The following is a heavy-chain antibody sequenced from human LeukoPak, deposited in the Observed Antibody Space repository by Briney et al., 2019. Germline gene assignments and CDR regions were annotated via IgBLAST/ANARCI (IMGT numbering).Heavy chain of an antibody. CDR1: GGSISSNSYY. Sequence: SETLSLTCTVSGGSISSNSYYWGWIRQPPGEGLEWIGSISYSGSTYYNPSLKSRLTISVDTSKNQFSLKLSSVTAADTAVYYCARLWGGIAAAGRGLCDYWGQGTLVTVSS. D-gene: IGHD6-13*01. CDR3: ARLWGGIAAAGRGLCDY. V-gene: IGHV4-39*01. J-gene: IGHJ4*02. CDR2: ISYSGST.